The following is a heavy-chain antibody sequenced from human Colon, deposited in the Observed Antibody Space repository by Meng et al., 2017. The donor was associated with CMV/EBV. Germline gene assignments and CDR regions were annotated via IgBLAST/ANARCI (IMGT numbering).Heavy chain of an antibody. V-gene: IGHV3-23*01. CDR2: ISGNDGTT. D-gene: IGHD3-10*01. CDR3: AKENTYVYGSGTTTDY. Sequence: GGSLRLSCAASGFSFSSYAMAWVRQAPGKGLEWVSAISGNDGTTYYADSVKGRFTLFRDNSKKSLYLQMNSLRAEDTAVYYCAKENTYVYGSGTTTDYWGQGTLVTVSS. CDR1: GFSFSSYA. J-gene: IGHJ4*02.